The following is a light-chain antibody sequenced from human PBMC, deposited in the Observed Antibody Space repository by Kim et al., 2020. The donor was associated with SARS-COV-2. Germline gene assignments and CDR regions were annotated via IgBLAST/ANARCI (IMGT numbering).Light chain of an antibody. CDR2: AAS. V-gene: IGKV1-39*01. Sequence: DIQMTQSPSSLSASVGDRVTITCRASQSISSSLNWYQQKPGKAPNLLIYAASSLQSGVPSRFSGSGSGTDFTLTISSLQPEDFATYYCQQSYSTPLTFGGGTKLEIK. J-gene: IGKJ4*01. CDR1: QSISSS. CDR3: QQSYSTPLT.